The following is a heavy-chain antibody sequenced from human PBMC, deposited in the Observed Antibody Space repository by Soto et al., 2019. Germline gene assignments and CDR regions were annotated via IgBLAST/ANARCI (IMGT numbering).Heavy chain of an antibody. V-gene: IGHV3-7*01. CDR1: GFTFSYSW. Sequence: EVQLVESGGGLVQPGGSLRLSCAASGFTFSYSWMNWVRQAPGKGLEWVANIKEDGSVLNYVDSVKGRFTVSRDNAKNSLYLHMNSLRAEDTAVYYCATDRGYLTFDHWGQGTLVTVSS. CDR3: ATDRGYLTFDH. D-gene: IGHD3-22*01. J-gene: IGHJ4*02. CDR2: IKEDGSVL.